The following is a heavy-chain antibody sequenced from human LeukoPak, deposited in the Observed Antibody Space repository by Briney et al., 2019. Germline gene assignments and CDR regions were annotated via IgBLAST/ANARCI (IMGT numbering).Heavy chain of an antibody. CDR1: GFNFNIYS. V-gene: IGHV3-48*04. D-gene: IGHD6-13*01. Sequence: GSLRLSCAGSGFNFNIYSMNWVRQAPGKGLEWVSYITSDSRTIYHADSVKGRFTISRDNAKKSVYLQMNSLRAEDTAVYYCARGLGIAAAGVFDYWGQGTLVTVSS. CDR3: ARGLGIAAAGVFDY. J-gene: IGHJ4*02. CDR2: ITSDSRTI.